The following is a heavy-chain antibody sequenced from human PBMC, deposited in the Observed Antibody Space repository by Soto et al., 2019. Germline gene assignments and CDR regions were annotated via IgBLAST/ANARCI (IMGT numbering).Heavy chain of an antibody. CDR1: GDSVSRNTAA. CDR3: AREDDSKDYFYGMDA. CDR2: TYYRSKWFN. J-gene: IGHJ6*02. D-gene: IGHD3-16*01. V-gene: IGHV6-1*01. Sequence: PSQTLSLPCAISGDSVSRNTAAWNWIRQSPSRGLEWLGRTYYRSKWFNNYAASLKSRITINPDTSKNQFSLQLNSVTPEDTGVYYCAREDDSKDYFYGMDAWGQGTTVTVSS.